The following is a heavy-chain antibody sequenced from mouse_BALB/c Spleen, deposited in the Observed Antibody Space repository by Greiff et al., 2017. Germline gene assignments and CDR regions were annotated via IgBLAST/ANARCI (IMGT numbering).Heavy chain of an antibody. CDR3: AVYYGSTFYAMDY. J-gene: IGHJ4*01. CDR2: INPYNDGT. D-gene: IGHD1-1*01. Sequence: VQLQQSGPELVKPGASVKMSCKASGYTFTSYVMHWVKQKPGQGLEWIGYINPYNDGTKYNEKFKGKATLTSDKSSSTAYMELSSLTSEDSAVYYCAVYYGSTFYAMDYWGQGTSVTVSS. V-gene: IGHV1-14*01. CDR1: GYTFTSYV.